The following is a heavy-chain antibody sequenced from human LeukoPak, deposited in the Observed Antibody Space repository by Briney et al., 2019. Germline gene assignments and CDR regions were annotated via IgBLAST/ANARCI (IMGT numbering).Heavy chain of an antibody. J-gene: IGHJ6*02. CDR1: GFTFSSYA. Sequence: GGSLRLSCAASGFTFSSYAMSWVRQAPGKGLEWVSAISGSGGSTYYADSVKGRFTISRDNSKNTLYLQMNSLRAEDTAVYYCAKDRVDIVATIFYYGMDVWGRGTTVTVSS. CDR3: AKDRVDIVATIFYYGMDV. CDR2: ISGSGGST. D-gene: IGHD5-12*01. V-gene: IGHV3-23*01.